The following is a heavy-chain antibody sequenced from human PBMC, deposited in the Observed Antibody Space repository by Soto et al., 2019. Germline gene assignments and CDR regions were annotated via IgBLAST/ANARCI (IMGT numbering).Heavy chain of an antibody. Sequence: QVQLVQSGAEVKKPGASMKVSCKASGYTFTSYGISWVRQAPGQGLEWMGWISAYNGNTNYAQKLQGRVTMTTDTSTSTAYMELRSLRSDDTAVYYCARERGMLGYCSGGSCPADYWGQGTLVTVSS. V-gene: IGHV1-18*01. J-gene: IGHJ4*02. D-gene: IGHD2-15*01. CDR3: ARERGMLGYCSGGSCPADY. CDR2: ISAYNGNT. CDR1: GYTFTSYG.